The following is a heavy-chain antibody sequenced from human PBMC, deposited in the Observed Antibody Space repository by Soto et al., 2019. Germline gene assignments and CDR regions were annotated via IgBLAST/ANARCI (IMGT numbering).Heavy chain of an antibody. CDR1: GGSISSSNW. Sequence: QVQLQESGPGLVKPSGTLSLTCAVSGGSISSSNWWSWVRQPPGKGLEWIGEIYHSGSTNYNPSLHNRVTISVAKSKNQCSLKLSSVTAADTAVYYCARVSVAGTRFDYWGQGTLVTVSS. CDR2: IYHSGST. CDR3: ARVSVAGTRFDY. V-gene: IGHV4-4*02. J-gene: IGHJ4*02. D-gene: IGHD6-19*01.